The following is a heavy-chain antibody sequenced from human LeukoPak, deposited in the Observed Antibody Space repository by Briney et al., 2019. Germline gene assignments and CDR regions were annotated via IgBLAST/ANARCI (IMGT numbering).Heavy chain of an antibody. D-gene: IGHD3-3*01. CDR1: GGTFSSYA. Sequence: SVKVSCKAPGGTFSSYAISWVRQAPGQGLEWMGGIIPIFGTANYAQKFQGRVTITADESTSTAYMELSSLRSEDTAVYYCAREGPYDDFWSGYPDYWGQGTLVTVSS. J-gene: IGHJ4*02. CDR2: IIPIFGTA. V-gene: IGHV1-69*13. CDR3: AREGPYDDFWSGYPDY.